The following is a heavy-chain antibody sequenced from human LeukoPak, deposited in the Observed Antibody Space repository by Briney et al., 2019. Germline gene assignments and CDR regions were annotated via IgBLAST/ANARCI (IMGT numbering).Heavy chain of an antibody. Sequence: ASVKVSCKASGYTFTSYYMHWVRQAPGQGLEWMGIINPSGGSTSYAQKFQGRVTMTRDTSTSTVYMELSSLRSEDTAVYYCARDRYCTNGVCSGYFDYWGQGTLVTVSS. CDR1: GYTFTSYY. V-gene: IGHV1-46*01. CDR2: INPSGGST. D-gene: IGHD2-8*01. J-gene: IGHJ4*02. CDR3: ARDRYCTNGVCSGYFDY.